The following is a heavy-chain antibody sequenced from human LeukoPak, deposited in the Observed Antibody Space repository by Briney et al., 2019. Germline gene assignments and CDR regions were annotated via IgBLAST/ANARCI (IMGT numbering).Heavy chain of an antibody. CDR2: IYYSGST. V-gene: IGHV4-39*02. Sequence: SETLSLTCTVSGGSISSSSYYWGWIRQPPGKGLEWIVSIYYSGSTYYNPSLKSRVTISVDTSKNQFSLKLSSVTAADTAVYYCAREVRGNFDYWGQGTLVTVSS. CDR1: GGSISSSSYY. CDR3: AREVRGNFDY. D-gene: IGHD3-10*01. J-gene: IGHJ4*02.